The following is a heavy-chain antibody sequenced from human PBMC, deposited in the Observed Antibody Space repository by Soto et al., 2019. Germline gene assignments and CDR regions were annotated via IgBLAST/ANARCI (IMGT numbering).Heavy chain of an antibody. Sequence: QVQLVESGGGLVKPGGSLRLSFAASGFTFSDYYMSWIRQAPGKGLEWVSYISSSSSYTNYADSVKGRFTISRDNAKNSLYLQMNSLRAEDTAVYYCARGGLDGWYEDYWGEGTLVTVSS. CDR3: ARGGLDGWYEDY. V-gene: IGHV3-11*05. CDR1: GFTFSDYY. J-gene: IGHJ4*02. CDR2: ISSSSSYT. D-gene: IGHD6-19*01.